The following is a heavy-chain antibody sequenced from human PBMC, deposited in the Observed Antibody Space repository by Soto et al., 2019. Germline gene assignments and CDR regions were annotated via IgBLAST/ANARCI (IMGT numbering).Heavy chain of an antibody. Sequence: SETLSLTCTVSGGSISSSSYYWGWIRQPPGKGLEWIGSIYYSGSTYYNPSLKSRVTISVDTSKNQFSLKLSSVTAADTAVYYCARLTIAAAGSTYYYYGMDVWGQGTTVTVSS. J-gene: IGHJ6*02. CDR2: IYYSGST. CDR3: ARLTIAAAGSTYYYYGMDV. V-gene: IGHV4-39*01. D-gene: IGHD6-13*01. CDR1: GGSISSSSYY.